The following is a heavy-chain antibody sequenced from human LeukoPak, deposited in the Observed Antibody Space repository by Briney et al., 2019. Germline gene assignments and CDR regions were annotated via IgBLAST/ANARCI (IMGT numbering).Heavy chain of an antibody. J-gene: IGHJ4*02. Sequence: SSETLSLTCSVSGYSISSAYYGGGIRQPPGKGREGIGTMDDSGITNYNPSLKSRDTISVDTSKNQFSLKLYSVTAADTAVYYCATRKLGNEYWGQGTLVTVSS. CDR3: ATRKLGNEY. D-gene: IGHD7-27*01. CDR2: MDDSGIT. V-gene: IGHV4-38-2*02. CDR1: GYSISSAYY.